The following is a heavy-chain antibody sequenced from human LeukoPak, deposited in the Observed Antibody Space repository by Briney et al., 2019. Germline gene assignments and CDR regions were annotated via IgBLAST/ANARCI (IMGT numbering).Heavy chain of an antibody. CDR3: ARDLSWNSSGWYYYFDY. J-gene: IGHJ4*02. V-gene: IGHV3-30*04. D-gene: IGHD6-19*01. CDR1: GFTFSSYA. CDR2: ISYDGSNK. Sequence: PGRSLRLSCAASGFTFSSYAMHWVRQAPGKGLEWVAVISYDGSNKYYADSVKGRFTTSRDNSKNTLYLQMNSLRAEDTAVYYCARDLSWNSSGWYYYFDYWGQGTLVTVSS.